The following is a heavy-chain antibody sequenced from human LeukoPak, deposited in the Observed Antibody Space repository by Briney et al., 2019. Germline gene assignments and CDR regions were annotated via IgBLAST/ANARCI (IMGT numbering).Heavy chain of an antibody. CDR3: ARGTVTHYSDY. V-gene: IGHV3-74*01. J-gene: IGHJ4*02. Sequence: PGGSLRLSCAASGFTFSSYWMHWVRQAPGKGLVWVSRINSDGSTNYADSVKGRFTISRDNAKNTLYLQMNSLRAEDMAVYYCARGTVTHYSDYWGQGALVTVSS. CDR2: INSDGST. D-gene: IGHD4-11*01. CDR1: GFTFSSYW.